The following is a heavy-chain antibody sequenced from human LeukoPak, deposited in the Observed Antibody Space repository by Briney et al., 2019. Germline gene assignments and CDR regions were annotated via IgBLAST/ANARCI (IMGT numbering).Heavy chain of an antibody. V-gene: IGHV4-38-2*02. Sequence: SETLSLTCTVSGYSISSGYYWGWIRQPPGKGLEWIGSIYHSGSTYYNPSLKSRVTISVDTSKNQFSLKLSSVTAADTAVYYCARVSRTYCSSTSCYLYYFDYWGQGTLVTVSS. CDR1: GYSISSGYY. D-gene: IGHD2-2*01. CDR2: IYHSGST. CDR3: ARVSRTYCSSTSCYLYYFDY. J-gene: IGHJ4*02.